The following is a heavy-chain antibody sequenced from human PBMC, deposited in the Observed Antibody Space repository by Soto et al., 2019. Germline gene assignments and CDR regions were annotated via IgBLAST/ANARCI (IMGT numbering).Heavy chain of an antibody. J-gene: IGHJ4*02. Sequence: QVQLEQWGAGLLKPSEPLSLTCGLHGESFSYLYWSWIRQPPGKGLEWIGVVNRRGSTNYNPSLKSRLSITVDTSKTQFSLKLISVTAADTAVYYWARGGGNPASTNDYWGQEILVTVSS. CDR3: ARGGGNPASTNDY. CDR1: GESFSYLY. CDR2: VNRRGST. V-gene: IGHV4-34*01. D-gene: IGHD3-16*01.